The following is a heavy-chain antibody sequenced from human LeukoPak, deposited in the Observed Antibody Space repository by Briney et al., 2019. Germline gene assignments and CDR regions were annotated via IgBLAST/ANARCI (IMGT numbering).Heavy chain of an antibody. D-gene: IGHD3-10*01. CDR2: ISYDGSNK. CDR3: AKAQGPSYYYGSGSYYSYYGMDV. V-gene: IGHV3-30*18. Sequence: GGSLRLSCAASGFTFSSYGMHWVRQAPGKGLEWVAVISYDGSNKYYADSVKGRFTISRDNSKNTLYLQMNGLRAEDTAVYYCAKAQGPSYYYGSGSYYSYYGMDVWGQGTTVTVSS. CDR1: GFTFSSYG. J-gene: IGHJ6*02.